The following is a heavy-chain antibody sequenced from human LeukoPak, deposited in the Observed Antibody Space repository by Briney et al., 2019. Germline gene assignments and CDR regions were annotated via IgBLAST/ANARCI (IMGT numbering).Heavy chain of an antibody. CDR2: VYPGDSDT. CDR1: GYRFTGYW. D-gene: IGHD6-25*01. CDR3: ARRRDRGRYFDL. Sequence: GESLKIPCKGSGYRFTGYWIGWVRPMPGKGLEWMGIVYPGDSDTRYSPSFQGQVTISADKSITTAYLQWSSLKASDSAIYSCARRRDRGRYFDLWGRGTLVTVSS. V-gene: IGHV5-51*01. J-gene: IGHJ2*01.